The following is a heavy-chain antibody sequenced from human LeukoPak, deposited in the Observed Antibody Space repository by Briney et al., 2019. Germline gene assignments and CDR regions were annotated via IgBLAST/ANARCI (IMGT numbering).Heavy chain of an antibody. CDR1: GGSISSYY. D-gene: IGHD3-10*01. V-gene: IGHV4-59*01. CDR3: ARGGYYGSGNDFRFDP. Sequence: SETLSLTCTVSGGSISSYYWSWIRQPPGKGLEWIGYIYYSGSTNYKPSLKSRVTVSVDTSKNQFSLKLSSVTAADTAVYYCARGGYYGSGNDFRFDPWGQGTLVTVSS. CDR2: IYYSGST. J-gene: IGHJ5*02.